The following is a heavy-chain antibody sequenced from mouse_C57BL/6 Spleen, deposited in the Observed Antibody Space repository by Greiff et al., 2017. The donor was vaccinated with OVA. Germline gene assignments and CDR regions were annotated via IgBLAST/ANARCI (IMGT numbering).Heavy chain of an antibody. CDR2: INPSNGGT. Sequence: VQLQQPGTELVKPGASVKLSCKASGYTFTSYWMHWVQQRPGQGLEWIGNINPSNGGTNYNEKFKSKATLTVDKSSSTAYMQLSSLTSEDSAVYYCARSYYGSSYPSWFAYWGQGTLVTVSA. D-gene: IGHD1-1*01. CDR3: ARSYYGSSYPSWFAY. V-gene: IGHV1-53*01. CDR1: GYTFTSYW. J-gene: IGHJ3*01.